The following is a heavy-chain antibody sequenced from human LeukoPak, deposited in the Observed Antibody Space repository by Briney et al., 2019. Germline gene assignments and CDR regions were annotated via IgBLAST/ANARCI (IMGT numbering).Heavy chain of an antibody. D-gene: IGHD1-1*01. CDR2: IYSDGST. CDR3: ASEWERRVRY. J-gene: IGHJ4*02. Sequence: PGGSLRLSSAASGFTVSSSYMSWVRQAPGKGLEWGSVIYSDGSTYYADSEKGRFTISRDNAKNSLYLQMNSLRAEDTAVYYCASEWERRVRYWGQGTLVTVSS. V-gene: IGHV3-53*01. CDR1: GFTVSSSY.